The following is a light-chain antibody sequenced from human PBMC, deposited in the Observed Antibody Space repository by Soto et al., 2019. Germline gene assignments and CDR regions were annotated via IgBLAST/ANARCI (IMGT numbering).Light chain of an antibody. CDR3: TSYSRYNVLV. CDR1: SSDIGGYKY. V-gene: IGLV2-14*01. Sequence: QSALTQPASVSGSPGQSITISCTGTSSDIGGYKYVSWYQQHPGKAPKLIIFEVSNRPSGVSDRFSGSNSGNTASLTISGLQAEEEADYYCTSYSRYNVLVFGGGTKVTVL. CDR2: EVS. J-gene: IGLJ3*02.